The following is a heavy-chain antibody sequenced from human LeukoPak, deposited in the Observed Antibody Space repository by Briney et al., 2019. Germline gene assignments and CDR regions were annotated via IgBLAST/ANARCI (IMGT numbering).Heavy chain of an antibody. CDR3: ARSGSGSSHYYFDY. D-gene: IGHD3-22*01. CDR1: GGSFSGYY. CDR2: INHSGST. V-gene: IGHV4-34*01. J-gene: IGHJ4*02. Sequence: KASETLSLTCAAYGGSFSGYYWSWIRQPPGKGLEWIGEINHSGSTNYNPSLKSRVTISVDTSKNQFSLKLSSVTAADTAVYYCARSGSGSSHYYFDYWGQGTLVTVSS.